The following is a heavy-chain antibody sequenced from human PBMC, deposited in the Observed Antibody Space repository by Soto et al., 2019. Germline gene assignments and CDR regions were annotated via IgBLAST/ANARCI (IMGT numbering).Heavy chain of an antibody. CDR3: ARGEVGGGDIVVVPAAIDYYMDV. V-gene: IGHV4-59*12. Sequence: SETLSLTCTVSGGSISSYYWSWIRQPPGKGLEWIGYINHSGSTNYNPSLKSRDTISVDTSKNQFSLKLSSVTAADTAVYYCARGEVGGGDIVVVPAAIDYYMDVWGKGTTVTVSS. J-gene: IGHJ6*03. D-gene: IGHD2-2*01. CDR1: GGSISSYY. CDR2: INHSGST.